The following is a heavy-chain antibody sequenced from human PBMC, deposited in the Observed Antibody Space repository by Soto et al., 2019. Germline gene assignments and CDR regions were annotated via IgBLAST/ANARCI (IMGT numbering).Heavy chain of an antibody. CDR1: GGSISSGGYY. V-gene: IGHV4-31*03. J-gene: IGHJ4*02. CDR3: ARCRRYYFDY. Sequence: SETLSLTCTVSGGSISSGGYYWSWIRQHPGKGLEWIGYIYYSGSTYYNPSLKSRVTISVDTSKNQFSLKLSSVTAADTAVYYCARCRRYYFDYWGQGTLVTVSS. CDR2: IYYSGST.